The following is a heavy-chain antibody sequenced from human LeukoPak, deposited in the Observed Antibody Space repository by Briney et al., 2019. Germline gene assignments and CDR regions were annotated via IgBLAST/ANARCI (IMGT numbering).Heavy chain of an antibody. J-gene: IGHJ4*02. CDR1: GGSFSGYY. CDR3: ARGSSWYDY. Sequence: SETLSLTCAVYGGSFSGYYWSWIRQPPGKGLEWIGRIYVSGSTNYNPSLKSRVTISVDTSKDQFSLKLNSVTAADTAVYYCARGSSWYDYWGQGTLVTVSS. V-gene: IGHV4-34*01. D-gene: IGHD6-13*01. CDR2: IYVSGST.